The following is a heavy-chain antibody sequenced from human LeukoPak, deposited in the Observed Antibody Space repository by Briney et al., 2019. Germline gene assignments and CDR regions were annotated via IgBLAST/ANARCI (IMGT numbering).Heavy chain of an antibody. V-gene: IGHV3-48*02. CDR3: ARRDPFDY. CDR2: ISSDSGTL. CDR1: GFTFSAYH. J-gene: IGHJ4*02. Sequence: GGSLRLSCASSGFTFSAYHMNWVRHAPGKGLEWISFISSDSGTLYYADSVKGRFTISRDNAANSLYVQMKNLRDEDTAVYYCARRDPFDYWGQGTMVTVSS.